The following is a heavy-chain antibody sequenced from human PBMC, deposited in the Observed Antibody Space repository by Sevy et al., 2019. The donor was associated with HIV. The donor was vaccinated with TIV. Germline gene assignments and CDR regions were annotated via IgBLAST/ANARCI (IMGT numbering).Heavy chain of an antibody. Sequence: GGSLRLSCAASGFTFSSYVMSWVRQAPGKGLQWVSAVSASGISTYYTDSVKGRFTISRDNSNNMLHMQMNSLRAEDTAVYYCAKVRSTMIPATGNFDYWGQGTLVTVSS. J-gene: IGHJ4*02. D-gene: IGHD1-1*01. CDR2: VSASGIST. V-gene: IGHV3-23*01. CDR1: GFTFSSYV. CDR3: AKVRSTMIPATGNFDY.